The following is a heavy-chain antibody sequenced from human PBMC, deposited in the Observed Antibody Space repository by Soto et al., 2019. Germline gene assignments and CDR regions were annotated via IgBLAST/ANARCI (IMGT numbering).Heavy chain of an antibody. Sequence: QVQLVESGGGVVQPGRSLRLSCAASGFTFSSYAMHWVRQAPGKGLEWVAVISYDGSNKYYADSVKSRFTISRDNSKNTLYLQMNSLRAEDTAVYYCARDLLVGAPWADYYYYGMDVWGQGTTVTVSS. CDR2: ISYDGSNK. CDR3: ARDLLVGAPWADYYYYGMDV. J-gene: IGHJ6*02. CDR1: GFTFSSYA. V-gene: IGHV3-30-3*01. D-gene: IGHD2-8*02.